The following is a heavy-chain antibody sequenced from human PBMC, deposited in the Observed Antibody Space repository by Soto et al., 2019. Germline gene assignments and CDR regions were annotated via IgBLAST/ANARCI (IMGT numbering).Heavy chain of an antibody. V-gene: IGHV3-74*01. Sequence: EVQLVESGGGLVQPGGSLRLSCAASGFTFSSDWMNWVRQSPGKGLEWVSRIISGGTRVSYADSVKGRFIITRDNAKNTLYLEMHSLTADDTAVYYCARERTSKGGMDIWGQGTTLTVSS. CDR2: IISGGTRV. CDR1: GFTFSSDW. CDR3: ARERTSKGGMDI. J-gene: IGHJ6*02.